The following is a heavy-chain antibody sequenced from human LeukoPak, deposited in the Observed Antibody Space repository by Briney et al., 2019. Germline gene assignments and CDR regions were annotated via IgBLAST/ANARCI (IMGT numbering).Heavy chain of an antibody. CDR1: GFTVSTNY. CDR3: AKDFGCTGGSCPFVTAILAN. CDR2: VYSGGST. D-gene: IGHD2-8*02. V-gene: IGHV3-53*01. Sequence: GGSLRLSCAAFGFTVSTNYMSWARQAPGKGLEWVSVVYSGGSTHYADSVKGRFTISRDNSKSTVYLQMHGLRAEDTAIYYCAKDFGCTGGSCPFVTAILANWGQGTLVTVSS. J-gene: IGHJ4*02.